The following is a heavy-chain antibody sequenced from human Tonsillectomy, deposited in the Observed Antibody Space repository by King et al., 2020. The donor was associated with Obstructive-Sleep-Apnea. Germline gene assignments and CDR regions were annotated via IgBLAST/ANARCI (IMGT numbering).Heavy chain of an antibody. Sequence: VQLVQSGAEVKKPGASVKVSCKASGYTFTDYAMYWVRQAPGQRLEWMGWINAGNGITEYSQKFQGRVTITRDTSASTAYMELSSLISEDTALYYCAREDCSSTSCYASFNYWGQGTLVTVSS. J-gene: IGHJ4*02. D-gene: IGHD2-2*01. V-gene: IGHV1-3*01. CDR1: GYTFTDYA. CDR3: AREDCSSTSCYASFNY. CDR2: INAGNGIT.